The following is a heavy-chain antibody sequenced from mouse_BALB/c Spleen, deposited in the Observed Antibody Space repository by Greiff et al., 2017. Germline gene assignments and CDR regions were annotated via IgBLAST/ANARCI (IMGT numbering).Heavy chain of an antibody. V-gene: IGHV5-6-5*01. Sequence: EVKLMESGGGLVKPGGSLKLSCAASGFTFSSYAMSWVRQTPEKRLEWVASISSGGSTYYPDSVKGRFTISRDNARNILYLQMSSLRSEDTAMYYCARGEGDDFAYWGQGTLVTVSA. J-gene: IGHJ3*01. D-gene: IGHD2-12*01. CDR3: ARGEGDDFAY. CDR1: GFTFSSYA. CDR2: ISSGGST.